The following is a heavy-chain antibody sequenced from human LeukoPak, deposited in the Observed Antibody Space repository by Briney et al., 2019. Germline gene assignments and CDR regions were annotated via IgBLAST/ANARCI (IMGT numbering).Heavy chain of an antibody. CDR3: AKDLEVMTRRGNMDV. V-gene: IGHV3-30*18. J-gene: IGHJ6*02. D-gene: IGHD2-21*02. CDR1: GLTFSGYD. Sequence: GGSLRLSCAASGLTFSGYDMHWVRQAPGKGPEWVAVMSYGGQNERYADSVKGRFTVSRDNPKNTVYLEMNSLRPEDTAVFYCAKDLEVMTRRGNMDVWGQGTTVTVS. CDR2: MSYGGQNE.